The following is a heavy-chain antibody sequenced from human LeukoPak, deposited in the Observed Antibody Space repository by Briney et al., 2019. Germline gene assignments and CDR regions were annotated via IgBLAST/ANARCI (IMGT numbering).Heavy chain of an antibody. V-gene: IGHV3-23*01. Sequence: GGSLSLSCTASGFTFSSYDLSWVRQAPGKGLEWVSAISGSGGSTYYADSVKGRFTISRDNSKNTLYLQMNSLRAEDTAVYYCAKDATGGYSWYYFDYWGQGTLVTVSS. CDR2: ISGSGGST. CDR3: AKDATGGYSWYYFDY. D-gene: IGHD3-16*01. CDR1: GFTFSSYD. J-gene: IGHJ4*02.